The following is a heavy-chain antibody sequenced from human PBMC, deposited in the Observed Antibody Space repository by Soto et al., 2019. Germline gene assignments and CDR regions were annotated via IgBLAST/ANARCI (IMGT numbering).Heavy chain of an antibody. CDR3: ARAGTKVTPAWYFDL. D-gene: IGHD4-17*01. CDR2: ISYDGSHK. V-gene: IGHV3-30-3*01. Sequence: QVQLVESGGGVVQPGKSLRLSCAASGFTFSSYAIHWVRQAPGKGLEWVAVISYDGSHKYYADSVKDRFTISRDNSKNTLYVQMSSLRPEDTAVYYCARAGTKVTPAWYFDLWGRGTLVTVSS. CDR1: GFTFSSYA. J-gene: IGHJ2*01.